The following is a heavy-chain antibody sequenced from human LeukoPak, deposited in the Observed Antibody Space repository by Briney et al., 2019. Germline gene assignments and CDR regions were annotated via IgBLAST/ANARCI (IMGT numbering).Heavy chain of an antibody. CDR2: ISSSSSTI. CDR1: GFTFSSYS. Sequence: GGSLRLSCAASGFTFSSYSMNWVRPAPGEGLEWVSYISSSSSTIYYADSVKGRFTISRDNAKNSLYLQMNSLRDEDTAVYYCARGVALGGLRYFDWFDYWGQGTLVTVSS. D-gene: IGHD3-9*01. CDR3: ARGVALGGLRYFDWFDY. V-gene: IGHV3-48*02. J-gene: IGHJ4*02.